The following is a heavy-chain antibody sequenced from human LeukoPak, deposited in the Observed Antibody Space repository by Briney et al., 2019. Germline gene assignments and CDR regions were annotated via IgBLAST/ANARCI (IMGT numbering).Heavy chain of an antibody. V-gene: IGHV3-20*04. CDR2: INWNGGST. CDR3: ARDRGPYDSSGYYPYDAFDI. J-gene: IGHJ3*02. D-gene: IGHD3-22*01. Sequence: GGSLRLSCEASGFSFSSYEMNWVRQAPGKGLEWVSSINWNGGSTGYADSVKGRFTISRDNAKNSLFLQMNSLRAEDTALYYCARDRGPYDSSGYYPYDAFDIWGQGTMVTVSS. CDR1: GFSFSSYE.